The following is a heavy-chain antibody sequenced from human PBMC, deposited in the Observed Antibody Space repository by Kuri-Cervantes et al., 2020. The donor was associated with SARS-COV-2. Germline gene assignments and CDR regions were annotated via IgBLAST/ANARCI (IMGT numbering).Heavy chain of an antibody. Sequence: ASVKVSCKASGYTFTSYGISWVRQAPGQGLEWMGWISAYNGNTNYAQKLQGRVTVTTDTSTSTAYMELRSLRSDDTALYYCARVSINHYYDRSGYYLDVWGKGTTVTVSS. CDR2: ISAYNGNT. CDR1: GYTFTSYG. D-gene: IGHD3-22*01. J-gene: IGHJ6*03. CDR3: ARVSINHYYDRSGYYLDV. V-gene: IGHV1-18*01.